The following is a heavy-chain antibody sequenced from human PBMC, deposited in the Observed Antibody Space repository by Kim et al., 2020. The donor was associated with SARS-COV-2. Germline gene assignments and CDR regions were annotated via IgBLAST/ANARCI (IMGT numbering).Heavy chain of an antibody. CDR2: INPKSGGI. J-gene: IGHJ5*01. CDR1: GYTFTGHY. CDR3: ATDLNPIDS. V-gene: IGHV1-2*02. Sequence: ASVKVSCKASGYTFTGHYMHWIRQAPGQGLEWMGWINPKSGGIKYAQKFQGRVTMTRDTSINTAYMDLSSLTSDDTAVYYCATDLNPIDSWGQGTLVIGS.